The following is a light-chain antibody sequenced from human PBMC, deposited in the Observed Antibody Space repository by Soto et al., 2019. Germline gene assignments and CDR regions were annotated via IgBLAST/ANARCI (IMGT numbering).Light chain of an antibody. CDR1: SSDVGGYYY. CDR3: CSYAGSYTVV. J-gene: IGLJ2*01. Sequence: QSALTQPRSVSGSPGQSVTISCTGTSSDVGGYYYVSWYQQHPGKAPKLMIYDVTKRPSGVPDRFSGSKSGNTASLTISGLQDEDEADYYCCSYAGSYTVVFGVGTKLTVL. CDR2: DVT. V-gene: IGLV2-11*01.